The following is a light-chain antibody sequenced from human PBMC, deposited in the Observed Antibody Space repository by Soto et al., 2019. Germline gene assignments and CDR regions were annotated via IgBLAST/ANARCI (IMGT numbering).Light chain of an antibody. V-gene: IGLV2-14*03. CDR1: HNDIGTYDY. J-gene: IGLJ1*01. CDR2: GVT. CDR3: SSFTSNRIYV. Sequence: QSGLTQPTSVSGSPGQSITISCTGNHNDIGTYDYVSWYQQHPGRAPRLLIHGVTTRPSGISDRFSASKSGLTASLTISGLQPEDEADYYCSSFTSNRIYVFGPGTKATVL.